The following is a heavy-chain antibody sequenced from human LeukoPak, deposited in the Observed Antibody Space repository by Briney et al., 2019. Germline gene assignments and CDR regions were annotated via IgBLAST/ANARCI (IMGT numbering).Heavy chain of an antibody. J-gene: IGHJ6*02. CDR3: ARDTNREQDI. CDR2: ISSNGGNT. Sequence: PGGALRLSCAASGFTFSSRYMHWVRQAPGKGLEYVSAISSNGGNTHYTNSVKGRFTISRDNSKNTVYPQMGSLSTEDTAVYYCARDTNREQDIWGQGTTVTVSS. V-gene: IGHV3-64*01. CDR1: GFTFSSRY. D-gene: IGHD3-3*01.